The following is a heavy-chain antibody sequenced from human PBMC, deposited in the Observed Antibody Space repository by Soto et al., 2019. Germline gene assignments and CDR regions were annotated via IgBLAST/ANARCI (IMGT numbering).Heavy chain of an antibody. CDR3: ARCYCTNGVCYDCDY. CDR2: INPNSGGT. D-gene: IGHD2-8*01. Sequence: ASVKVSCKASGYTFTGYYMHWVRQAPGQGLGWMGWINPNSGGTNYAQKFQGWVTMTRDTSISTAYMELSRLRSDDTAVYYCARCYCTNGVCYDCDYWGQGTLVTVSS. V-gene: IGHV1-2*04. J-gene: IGHJ4*02. CDR1: GYTFTGYY.